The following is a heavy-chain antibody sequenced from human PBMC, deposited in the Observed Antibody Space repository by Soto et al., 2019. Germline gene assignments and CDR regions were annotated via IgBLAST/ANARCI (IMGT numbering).Heavy chain of an antibody. V-gene: IGHV3-7*01. CDR1: GFTFSGYW. D-gene: IGHD1-26*01. CDR2: IKEDGSGE. CDR3: ASLLPTGATHS. J-gene: IGHJ5*01. Sequence: EVQLVESGGGVVQPGGSLRLSCVVSGFTFSGYWMTWVRQAPGKGLQWVANIKEDGSGESYVDSVKGRFTISRDNAKNSLSQQITAVGPENPAVFFCASLLPTGATHSGAQGPLVSVS.